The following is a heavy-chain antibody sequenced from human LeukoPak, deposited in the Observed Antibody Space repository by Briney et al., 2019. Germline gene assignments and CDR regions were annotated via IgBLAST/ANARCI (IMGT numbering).Heavy chain of an antibody. CDR3: AVYGSGSYYNSYYFDY. Sequence: ASVKVSCKASEYTFTGYYMHWVRQAPGQGLEWMGWINPNSGGTNYAQKFQGRVTMTRDTSISTAYMELSRLRSDDTAVYYCAVYGSGSYYNSYYFDYWGQGTLVTVSS. CDR1: EYTFTGYY. J-gene: IGHJ4*02. CDR2: INPNSGGT. V-gene: IGHV1-2*02. D-gene: IGHD3-10*01.